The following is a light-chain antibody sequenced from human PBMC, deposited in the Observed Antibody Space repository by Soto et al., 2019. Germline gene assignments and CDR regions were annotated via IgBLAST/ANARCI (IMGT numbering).Light chain of an antibody. J-gene: IGKJ3*01. Sequence: EMVVTQSPATLSVSPGERATLSCRASQSVSSNLAWYHQKPGQTPRLLIYGASTRATGIPARFSGSGSGTEFTLTISSLQSEDFAIYYCLQYNNWPPFTFGPGTKVDIK. CDR3: LQYNNWPPFT. CDR1: QSVSSN. CDR2: GAS. V-gene: IGKV3-15*01.